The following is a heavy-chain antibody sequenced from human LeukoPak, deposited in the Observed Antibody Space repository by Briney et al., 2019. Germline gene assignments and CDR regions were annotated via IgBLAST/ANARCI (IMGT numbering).Heavy chain of an antibody. CDR2: FDPEYQKT. CDR3: ARVAGDRNDYGDYGGGAYYYYYYMDV. V-gene: IGHV1-24*01. D-gene: IGHD4-17*01. CDR1: GYSLTELS. Sequence: ASVKVSCKLSGYSLTELSIHWVRQAPGKGLEWMGGFDPEYQKTIYAERFQDRVTLTEDTSTDTAYMELSSLRSEDTAVYYCARVAGDRNDYGDYGGGAYYYYYYMDVWGEGTTVTVSS. J-gene: IGHJ6*03.